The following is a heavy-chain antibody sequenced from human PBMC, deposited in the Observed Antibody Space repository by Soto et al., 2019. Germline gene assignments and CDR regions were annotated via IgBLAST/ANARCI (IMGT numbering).Heavy chain of an antibody. D-gene: IGHD3-16*01. J-gene: IGHJ4*02. Sequence: QVQLVQSGAEVKKPGSSVKVSCKASGGTFSNYGISWVRQAPGQGLEWMGGIIPTFGTANHAQKFQGRVTITADESTSTAYMELSSLRSEDTAVYYCAREWPSTSTFGIWGQGTLVTVSS. CDR1: GGTFSNYG. CDR3: AREWPSTSTFGI. V-gene: IGHV1-69*12. CDR2: IIPTFGTA.